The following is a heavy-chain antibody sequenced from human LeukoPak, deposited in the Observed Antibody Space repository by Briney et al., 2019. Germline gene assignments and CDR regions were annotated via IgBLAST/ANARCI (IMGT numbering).Heavy chain of an antibody. D-gene: IGHD4-17*01. CDR3: ARLVTINTVTTARYWYFDL. CDR2: SYYSGST. Sequence: PSETLSLTCTVSSGSISSSSYYWGRIRQPPGMGLEWIGSSYYSGSTYYNPSLKSRVTISVDTSKNQFSLKLSSVTAADTAVYFCARLVTINTVTTARYWYFDLWGRGTLVTVSS. CDR1: SGSISSSSYY. V-gene: IGHV4-39*01. J-gene: IGHJ2*01.